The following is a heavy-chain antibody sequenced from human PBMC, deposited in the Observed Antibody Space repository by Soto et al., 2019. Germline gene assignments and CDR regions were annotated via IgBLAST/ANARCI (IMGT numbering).Heavy chain of an antibody. CDR1: GGSIGGYY. J-gene: IGHJ5*02. CDR3: ARDGGDPNWFDP. Sequence: SETLSLTCTVSGGSIGGYYGSWIRQHPGKGLEWIGYIYYSGSTNYNPSLKSRVTISVDTSKNQFSLKLSSVTAADTAVYYCARDGGDPNWFDPWGQGTLVTVSS. V-gene: IGHV4-59*12. D-gene: IGHD3-3*01. CDR2: IYYSGST.